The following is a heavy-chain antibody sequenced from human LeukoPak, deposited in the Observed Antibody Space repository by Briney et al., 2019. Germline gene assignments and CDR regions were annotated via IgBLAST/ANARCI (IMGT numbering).Heavy chain of an antibody. D-gene: IGHD3-10*01. J-gene: IGHJ4*02. CDR2: ISSSSSYM. Sequence: PGGSLRLSCAASGFTFSSYSMNWVRQAPGKGLEWVSSISSSSSYMYYADSVKGRFTISRDNAKNSLYLQMNSLRAEDTAVYYCARDPYYFAPGSYSDYWGQGTLVTVSS. CDR1: GFTFSSYS. V-gene: IGHV3-21*01. CDR3: ARDPYYFAPGSYSDY.